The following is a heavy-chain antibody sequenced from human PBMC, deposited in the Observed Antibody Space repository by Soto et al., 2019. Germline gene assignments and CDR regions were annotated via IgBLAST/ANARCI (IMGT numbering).Heavy chain of an antibody. J-gene: IGHJ4*02. CDR3: AKDRVATKWLDTYYFDY. CDR1: GFTFSSYA. D-gene: IGHD6-19*01. V-gene: IGHV3-23*01. CDR2: ISGSGGST. Sequence: PGGSLRLSCAASGFTFSSYAMSWVRQAPGKGLEWVSAISGSGGSTYYADSVKGRFTISRDNSKNTLYLQMNSLRAEDTAVYYCAKDRVATKWLDTYYFDYWGQGTLVTVSS.